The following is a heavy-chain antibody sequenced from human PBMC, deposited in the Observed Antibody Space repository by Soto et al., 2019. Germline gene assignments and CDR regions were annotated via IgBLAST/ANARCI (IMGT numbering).Heavy chain of an antibody. Sequence: SETLSLTCTVSGDSIRNYYWSWIRQPAGKGLEWIGRIYSSGSTDYNASLKSRVSMSVDRSNNQFFLRLTSVTAADTAVYYCVRDCRGGGCYSGYGMDVWGQGTTVTVYS. CDR2: IYSSGST. CDR3: VRDCRGGGCYSGYGMDV. J-gene: IGHJ6*02. V-gene: IGHV4-4*07. D-gene: IGHD2-15*01. CDR1: GDSIRNYY.